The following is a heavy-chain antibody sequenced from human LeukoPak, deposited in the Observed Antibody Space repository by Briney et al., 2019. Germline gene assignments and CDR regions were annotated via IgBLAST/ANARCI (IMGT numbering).Heavy chain of an antibody. V-gene: IGHV3-21*01. CDR3: ARVVGDYVWGSYRLGDAFDI. D-gene: IGHD3-16*02. J-gene: IGHJ3*02. Sequence: GGSLRLSCAASGFTFSSYSMNWVRQAPGKGLEWVSSISSSSSYIYYADSVKGRFTISRDNAKNSLYLQMNSLRAEDAAVYYCARVVGDYVWGSYRLGDAFDIWGQGTMVTVSS. CDR1: GFTFSSYS. CDR2: ISSSSSYI.